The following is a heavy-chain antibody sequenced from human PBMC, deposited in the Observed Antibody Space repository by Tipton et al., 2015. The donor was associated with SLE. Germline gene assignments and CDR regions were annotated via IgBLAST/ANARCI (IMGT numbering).Heavy chain of an antibody. D-gene: IGHD3-10*01. V-gene: IGHV4-59*12. CDR3: ASPYYYGSGSFDP. J-gene: IGHJ5*02. CDR1: GGSISSYY. Sequence: TLSLTCTVSGGSISSYYWSWIRQPPGKGLEWIGYIYYSGSTNYNPSLKSRVTISVDTSKNQFSLKLTSMTAADTAIYFCASPYYYGSGSFDPWGQGTLVTVPS. CDR2: IYYSGST.